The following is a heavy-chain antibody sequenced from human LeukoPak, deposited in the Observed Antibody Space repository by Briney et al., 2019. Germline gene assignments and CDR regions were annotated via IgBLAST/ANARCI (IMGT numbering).Heavy chain of an antibody. J-gene: IGHJ4*02. V-gene: IGHV1-46*01. D-gene: IGHD3-10*01. CDR3: ATDYGSGSGPRCYFDY. Sequence: ASVTVSCKASGYTFTSYFMHWVRQAPGQGLEWMGIINPNGGSTSYAQKFQGRVTMTRDMSTSTVYMELSSLRSEDTAVYYCATDYGSGSGPRCYFDYTGPGALVTVSS. CDR2: INPNGGST. CDR1: GYTFTSYF.